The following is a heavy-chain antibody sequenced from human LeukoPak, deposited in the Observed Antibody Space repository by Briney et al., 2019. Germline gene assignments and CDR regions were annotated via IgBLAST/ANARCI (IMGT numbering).Heavy chain of an antibody. Sequence: GGSLRLSCAASGFIFSNYGMSWVRQAPGKGLEWVSAISGSGGSTYYADSVKGRFTISRDNSKNTLYLQMNSLRAEDTAVYYCAKGYCSSTSCPYYYYYGMDVWGQGTTVTVSS. D-gene: IGHD2-2*01. CDR3: AKGYCSSTSCPYYYYYGMDV. CDR2: ISGSGGST. V-gene: IGHV3-23*01. J-gene: IGHJ6*02. CDR1: GFIFSNYG.